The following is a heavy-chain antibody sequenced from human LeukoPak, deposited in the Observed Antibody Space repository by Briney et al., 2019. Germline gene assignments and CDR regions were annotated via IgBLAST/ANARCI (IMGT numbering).Heavy chain of an antibody. CDR3: ARDTGSYYEDGWFDP. CDR1: GFTFSSYW. CDR2: IKQDGSEK. J-gene: IGHJ5*02. V-gene: IGHV3-7*01. D-gene: IGHD1-26*01. Sequence: GGSLRLSCAASGFTFSSYWMSWVRQAPGKGLEWVANIKQDGSEKYYVDSVKGRFIISRDNAKNSLYLQMNSLRAEDTAVYYCARDTGSYYEDGWFDPWGQGTLVTVSS.